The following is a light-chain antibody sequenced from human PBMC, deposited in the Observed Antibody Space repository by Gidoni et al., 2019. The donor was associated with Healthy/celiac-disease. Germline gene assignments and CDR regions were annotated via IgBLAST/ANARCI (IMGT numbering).Light chain of an antibody. CDR2: AAS. Sequence: DIQMTQSPSSLSASVGDRVTITCRASQGIRNNLVWFQLTPGKAPKRLIYAASSLHNGVPSRFSGTGSGTEFSLTINSLQPEDFATYYCQQHNSYPWTFGQGTKVEIK. J-gene: IGKJ1*01. CDR3: QQHNSYPWT. CDR1: QGIRNN. V-gene: IGKV1-17*01.